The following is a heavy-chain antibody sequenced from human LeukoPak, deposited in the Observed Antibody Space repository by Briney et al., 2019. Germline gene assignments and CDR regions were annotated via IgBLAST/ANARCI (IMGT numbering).Heavy chain of an antibody. J-gene: IGHJ4*02. CDR2: IKSKTDGGTT. CDR3: TTDCRSGELDY. V-gene: IGHV3-15*01. CDR1: GFTFSNAW. D-gene: IGHD3-3*01. Sequence: KPGGSLRLSCAASGFTFSNAWMSWVRQAPGKGLEWVGRIKSKTDGGTTDYAAPVKGRFTISRDDSKNTLYLQMNSLKTEDTAVYYRTTDCRSGELDYWGQGTLVTVSS.